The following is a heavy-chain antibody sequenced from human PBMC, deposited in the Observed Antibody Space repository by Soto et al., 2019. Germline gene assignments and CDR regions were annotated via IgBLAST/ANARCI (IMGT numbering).Heavy chain of an antibody. J-gene: IGHJ3*02. V-gene: IGHV6-1*01. CDR2: TYYTSKWYN. Sequence: SQTLSLTCGISGDSVFSKNVAWNWIWQSPSRGLEWLGRTYYTSKWYNDYAVSVKSRITINPDTSKNQFSLQLNSVTPEDTAVYYCVRGRNCAFDIWGQGTMVTVSS. CDR1: GDSVFSKNVA. CDR3: VRGRNCAFDI.